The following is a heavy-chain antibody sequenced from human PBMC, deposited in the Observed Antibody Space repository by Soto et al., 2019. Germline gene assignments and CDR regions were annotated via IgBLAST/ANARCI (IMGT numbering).Heavy chain of an antibody. Sequence: PSQTLSLTCAISGDSVSSNSAAWNWIGQSPSRGLGWLGRTYYRSKWYNDYAVSVKSRITINPDTSKNQFSLQLNSVTPEDTAVYYCARDRGTIFGVVIYYYYYGTDVWGQGTTVTVSS. CDR1: GDSVSSNSAA. J-gene: IGHJ6*02. D-gene: IGHD3-3*01. V-gene: IGHV6-1*01. CDR3: ARDRGTIFGVVIYYYYYGTDV. CDR2: TYYRSKWYN.